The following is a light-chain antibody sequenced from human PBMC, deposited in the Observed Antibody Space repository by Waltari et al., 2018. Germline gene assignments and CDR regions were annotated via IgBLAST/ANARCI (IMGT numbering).Light chain of an antibody. CDR3: QQYFNSPIA. CDR2: WAS. V-gene: IGKV4-1*01. J-gene: IGKJ5*01. Sequence: DIVMTQSPDSLLVSLRERDTISCNSSQSILYTSNDKHDLAWYQQKAGQPPRLLVHWASIRESGVPDRFRGSGSGTDFTLTISNLQPEDVAFYWCQQYFNSPIAFGQGTRLEIK. CDR1: QSILYTSNDKHD.